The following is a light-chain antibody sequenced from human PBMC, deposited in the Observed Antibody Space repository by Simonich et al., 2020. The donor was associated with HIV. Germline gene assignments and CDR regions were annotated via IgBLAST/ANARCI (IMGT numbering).Light chain of an antibody. CDR3: QHYNSYWALT. CDR2: TAS. V-gene: IGKV1-5*03. CDR1: QSISTW. J-gene: IGKJ4*01. Sequence: DIQMTQSPSTLSASVGDRVTITCRASQSISTWLAWYQQKPGKAPNLLIYTASSLESGVPSRFSGSGSGTEFTLTISSLHPDDFATYYCQHYNSYWALTFGGGTKVDTK.